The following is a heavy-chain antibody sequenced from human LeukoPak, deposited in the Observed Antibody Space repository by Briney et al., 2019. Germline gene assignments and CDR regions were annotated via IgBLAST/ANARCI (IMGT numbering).Heavy chain of an antibody. J-gene: IGHJ4*02. V-gene: IGHV3-7*01. Sequence: QPGGSLRLSCAASGFTFSSYWMSWVRQAPGKGLEWVANIKQDGSEKYYVDSLKGRFAISRDNAKSSLYLQMNSLRAEDTAVYYCARDWGGTVPFDYWGQGTLVTVSS. CDR3: ARDWGGTVPFDY. CDR1: GFTFSSYW. CDR2: IKQDGSEK. D-gene: IGHD3-16*01.